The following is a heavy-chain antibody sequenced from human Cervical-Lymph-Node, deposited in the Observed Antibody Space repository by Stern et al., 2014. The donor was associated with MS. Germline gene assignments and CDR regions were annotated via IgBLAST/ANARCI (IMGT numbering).Heavy chain of an antibody. J-gene: IGHJ3*02. V-gene: IGHV4-30-4*01. Sequence: DQLVESGPGLVKPSQTLSLACAVSGASIGGGDWYWSWIRQPPGKGLEWLGHIYYSGTTYYNPSLKSRLIISLDTSRNQFSLNLTSVTAADTAVYYCAGAIGKYELLESFDMWGQGTMVTVSS. CDR2: IYYSGTT. D-gene: IGHD1-1*01. CDR3: AGAIGKYELLESFDM. CDR1: GASIGGGDWY.